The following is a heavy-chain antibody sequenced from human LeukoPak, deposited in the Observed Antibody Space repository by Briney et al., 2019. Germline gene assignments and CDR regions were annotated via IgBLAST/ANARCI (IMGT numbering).Heavy chain of an antibody. CDR3: ARVKGLVDIVATSHFDY. CDR1: GFTFSSYA. Sequence: GGSLRLSCAASGFTFSSYAMHWARRAPGKGLEWVAVISYDGSNKYYADSVKGRFTISRDNSKNTLYLQMNSLRAEDTAVYYCARVKGLVDIVATSHFDYWGQGTLVTVSS. J-gene: IGHJ4*02. CDR2: ISYDGSNK. V-gene: IGHV3-30-3*01. D-gene: IGHD5-12*01.